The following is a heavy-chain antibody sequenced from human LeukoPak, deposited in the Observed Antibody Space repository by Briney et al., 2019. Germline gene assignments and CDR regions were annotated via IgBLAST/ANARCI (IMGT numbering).Heavy chain of an antibody. CDR2: ISSSSSYI. CDR3: ARDKDCSSTSCYWTVDY. J-gene: IGHJ4*02. CDR1: GGSISSSS. V-gene: IGHV3-21*01. Sequence: ETLSLTCTVSGGSISSSSYYWGWIRQPPGKGLEWVSSISSSSSYIYYADSVKGRFTISRDNAKNSLYLQMNSLRAEDTAVYYCARDKDCSSTSCYWTVDYWGQGTLVTVSS. D-gene: IGHD2-2*01.